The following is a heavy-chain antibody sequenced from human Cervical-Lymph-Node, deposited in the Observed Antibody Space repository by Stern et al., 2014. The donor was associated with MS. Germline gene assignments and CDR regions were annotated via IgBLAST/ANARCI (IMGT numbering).Heavy chain of an antibody. D-gene: IGHD3-9*01. V-gene: IGHV3-11*01. Sequence: QVQLVQSGGDLVKPGGSLRLSCITSGFRFSDYYMSWIRQAPGKGLEWVSYISSSSGSPTHYADSVEGRFTISRDNAKNSLFMQMNNLRAEDTAVYYCARVQTTHKELRYFWKHYYDFYGMDVWGQGTTVTVSS. J-gene: IGHJ6*02. CDR3: ARVQTTHKELRYFWKHYYDFYGMDV. CDR1: GFRFSDYY. CDR2: ISSSSGSPT.